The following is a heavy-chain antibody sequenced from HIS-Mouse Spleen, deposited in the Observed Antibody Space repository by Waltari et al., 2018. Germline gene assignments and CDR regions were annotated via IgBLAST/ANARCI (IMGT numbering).Heavy chain of an antibody. J-gene: IGHJ2*01. CDR1: GGSISSISYY. V-gene: IGHV4-39*07. D-gene: IGHD6-13*01. CDR2: IYYSGST. Sequence: QLQLQESGPGLVKPSETLSLTCTVSGGSISSISYYQGWIRQPPGKGLEWIGSIYYSGSTYYNPSLKSRVTISVDTSKNQFSLKLSSVTAADTAVYYCAREIPYSSSWYDWYFDLWGRGTLVTVSS. CDR3: AREIPYSSSWYDWYFDL.